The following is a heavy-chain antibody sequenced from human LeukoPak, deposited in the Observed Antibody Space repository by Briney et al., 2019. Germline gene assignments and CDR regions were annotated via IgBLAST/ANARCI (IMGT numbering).Heavy chain of an antibody. CDR2: INHSGST. J-gene: IGHJ4*02. Sequence: SETLSLTCAVYGGSFSGYYWSWIRQPPGKGLEWIGEINHSGSTNYNPPLKSRVTISVDTSKNQFSLKLSSVTAADTAVYYCARGRGYDFWSGYSGHYFDYWGQGTLVTVSS. V-gene: IGHV4-34*01. D-gene: IGHD3-3*01. CDR1: GGSFSGYY. CDR3: ARGRGYDFWSGYSGHYFDY.